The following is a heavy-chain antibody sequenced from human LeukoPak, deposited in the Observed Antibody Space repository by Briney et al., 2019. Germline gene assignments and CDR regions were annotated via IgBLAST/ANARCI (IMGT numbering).Heavy chain of an antibody. V-gene: IGHV1-69-2*01. Sequence: ASVKISCKVPGYTFTDYYMHWVQQAPGKGLEWMGLVDPEDGETIYAEKFQGRVTITADTSTDTAYMELSSLRSEDTAVYYCATPSQKDYYDSSGYSSYYMDVWGKGTTVTVSS. CDR1: GYTFTDYY. CDR2: VDPEDGET. D-gene: IGHD3-22*01. J-gene: IGHJ6*03. CDR3: ATPSQKDYYDSSGYSSYYMDV.